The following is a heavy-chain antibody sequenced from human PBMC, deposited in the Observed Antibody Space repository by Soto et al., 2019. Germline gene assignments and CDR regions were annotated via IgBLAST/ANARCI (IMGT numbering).Heavy chain of an antibody. D-gene: IGHD2-15*01. CDR1: GYTLTKYA. CDR2: INAGSGNT. J-gene: IGHJ5*02. Sequence: QVQLVQSGAEVKRPGASVKLSCKASGYTLTKYAIHWVRQAPGQGLEWMGWINAGSGNTKYSQKFQGRVTATRDTSATTVYMELSSLRFEDTAVYYCARGEGYCSGGVCYRWFDPWGQGSLVTVSS. CDR3: ARGEGYCSGGVCYRWFDP. V-gene: IGHV1-3*01.